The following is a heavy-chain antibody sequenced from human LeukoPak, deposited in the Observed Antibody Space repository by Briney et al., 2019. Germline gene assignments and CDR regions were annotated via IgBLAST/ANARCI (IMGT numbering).Heavy chain of an antibody. V-gene: IGHV3-21*04. Sequence: GGSLRLSCAASGFTFSSYSMNWVRQAPGKGLEWVSSISSSSSYIYYADSVKGRFTISRDNAKNSLYLQMNSLRAEDTAVYYCASIQYYAREYFDYWGQGTLVTVSS. D-gene: IGHD3-10*01. CDR3: ASIQYYAREYFDY. CDR1: GFTFSSYS. J-gene: IGHJ4*02. CDR2: ISSSSSYI.